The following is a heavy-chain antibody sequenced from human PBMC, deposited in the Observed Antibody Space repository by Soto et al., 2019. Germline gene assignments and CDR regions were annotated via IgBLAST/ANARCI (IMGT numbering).Heavy chain of an antibody. CDR2: INHSGST. CDR1: GGSFSGYY. V-gene: IGHV4-34*01. J-gene: IGHJ4*02. D-gene: IGHD3-10*01. Sequence: QVQLQQWGAGLLKPSETLSLTCAVYGGSFSGYYWSWIRQPPGKGLEWIGEINHSGSTNYNPSLNSRVTISVDTSKNQFSLKLSSVTAADTAVYYCARGRRYYYGSGSYGTDYWGQGTLVTVSS. CDR3: ARGRRYYYGSGSYGTDY.